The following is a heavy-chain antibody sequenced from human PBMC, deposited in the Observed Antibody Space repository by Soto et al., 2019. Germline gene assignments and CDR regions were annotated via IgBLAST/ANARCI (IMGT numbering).Heavy chain of an antibody. CDR1: GFTFSSYE. D-gene: IGHD4-4*01. CDR3: ARVGYSTYYYSYGMDV. V-gene: IGHV3-48*03. CDR2: ISSSGSTI. J-gene: IGHJ6*02. Sequence: GGSLRLSCAASGFTFSSYEMNWVRQAPGKGLEWVSYISSSGSTIYYADSVKGRFTITRDNAKNSLYLQMNSLRAEDTAEYYCARVGYSTYYYSYGMDVWGQGTTVTVSS.